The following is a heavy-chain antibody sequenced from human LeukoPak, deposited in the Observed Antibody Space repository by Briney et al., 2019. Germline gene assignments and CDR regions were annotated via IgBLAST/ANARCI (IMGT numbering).Heavy chain of an antibody. CDR2: IYSGDSDT. Sequence: GESLKISCKGSGYSFTNYWIGWVRQMPGKGLEWMGIIYSGDSDTRYSPSFQGQVTISADKSISTAYLQWSSLKASDTAMYYCARRVDCRGDSCEYFDYWGQGTLVTVSS. CDR1: GYSFTNYW. V-gene: IGHV5-51*01. D-gene: IGHD2-15*01. CDR3: ARRVDCRGDSCEYFDY. J-gene: IGHJ4*02.